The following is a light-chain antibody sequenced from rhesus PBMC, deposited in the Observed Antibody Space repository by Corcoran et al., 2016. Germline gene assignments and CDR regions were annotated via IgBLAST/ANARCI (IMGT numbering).Light chain of an antibody. Sequence: DIQMTQSPSSLSASVGDTVTITCRARQSISNWLAWYQKQPGKAPNLLIYKASALQSGVPSRFSGNGARTDFTLTISILQSEDFATYYCPQYHISPRTFGQGTKVEIK. CDR3: PQYHISPRT. CDR2: KAS. V-gene: IGKV1-22*01. CDR1: QSISNW. J-gene: IGKJ1*01.